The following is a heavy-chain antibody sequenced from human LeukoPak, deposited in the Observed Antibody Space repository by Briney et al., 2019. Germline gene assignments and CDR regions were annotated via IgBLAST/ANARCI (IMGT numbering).Heavy chain of an antibody. CDR2: INPNSGGT. CDR3: ARAYSSSWATNYYYMDV. CDR1: GYTFTGYY. J-gene: IGHJ6*03. Sequence: GASVKVSCKASGYTFTGYYMHWVRQAPGQGLEWMGWINPNSGGTNYAQKFQGRVTMTRDTSISTAYMELSRLRSDDTAVYYCARAYSSSWATNYYYMDVWGKGTTVTISS. D-gene: IGHD6-13*01. V-gene: IGHV1-2*02.